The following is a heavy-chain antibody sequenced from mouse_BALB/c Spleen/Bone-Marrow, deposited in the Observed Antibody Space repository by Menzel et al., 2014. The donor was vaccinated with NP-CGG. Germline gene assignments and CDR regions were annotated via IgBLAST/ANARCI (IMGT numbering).Heavy chain of an antibody. Sequence: QVQLQESGAELVRPGTSVKISCKASGYAFTNYWLGWVKQRPGHGLEWIGDIYPGSGNTYYNEKFKGKFTLTADKSSSTAYLQLSSLASEDSAIYFCARRRSFDYWGQGTTLTVSS. CDR2: IYPGSGNT. CDR1: GYAFTNYW. CDR3: ARRRSFDY. V-gene: IGHV1-63*01. J-gene: IGHJ2*01.